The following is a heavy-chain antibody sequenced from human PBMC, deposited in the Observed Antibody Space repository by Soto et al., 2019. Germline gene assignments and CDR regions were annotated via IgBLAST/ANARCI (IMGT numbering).Heavy chain of an antibody. CDR2: ISGSGGST. V-gene: IGHV3-23*01. CDR1: GFTFSSYA. Sequence: PGGSLRLSCAASGFTFSSYAMSWVRQAPGKGLEWVSAISGSGGSTYYADSVKGRFTISRDNSKNTLYLQMNSLRAEDTAVYYCAKDLGDIVATISDYWGQGTLVTVSS. CDR3: AKDLGDIVATISDY. D-gene: IGHD5-12*01. J-gene: IGHJ4*02.